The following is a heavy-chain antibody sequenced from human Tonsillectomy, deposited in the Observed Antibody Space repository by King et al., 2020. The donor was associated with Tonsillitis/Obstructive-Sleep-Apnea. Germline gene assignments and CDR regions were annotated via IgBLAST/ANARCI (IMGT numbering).Heavy chain of an antibody. Sequence: TLKESGPALVKPTQTLTLTCTFSGFSLSTSGMCVSWIRQPPGQALEWLARIDWDDDKYYSTSLKTRLTISKDTSKNQVVLTMTNMDPVDTATYYCARTQGYCSSTSCYWTLWYWGQGTLVTVSS. CDR2: IDWDDDK. V-gene: IGHV2-70*11. J-gene: IGHJ4*02. CDR1: GFSLSTSGMC. CDR3: ARTQGYCSSTSCYWTLWY. D-gene: IGHD2-2*01.